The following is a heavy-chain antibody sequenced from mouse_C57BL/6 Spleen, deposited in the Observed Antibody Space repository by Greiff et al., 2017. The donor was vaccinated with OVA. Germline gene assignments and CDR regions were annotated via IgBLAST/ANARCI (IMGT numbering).Heavy chain of an antibody. CDR1: GFTFSSYG. D-gene: IGHD2-12*01. Sequence: DVQLVESGGDLVKPGGSLKLSCAASGFTFSSYGMSWVRQTPDKRLEWVATISSGGSYTYYPDSVKGRFTISRDNAKNTLYLQMSSLKSEDTAMYYCARQGGLLFFDYWGQGTTLTVSS. CDR2: ISSGGSYT. CDR3: ARQGGLLFFDY. V-gene: IGHV5-6*01. J-gene: IGHJ2*01.